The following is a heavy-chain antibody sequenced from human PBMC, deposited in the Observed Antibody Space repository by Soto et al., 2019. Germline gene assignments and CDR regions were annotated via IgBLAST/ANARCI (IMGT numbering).Heavy chain of an antibody. V-gene: IGHV3-23*01. D-gene: IGHD2-21*01. J-gene: IGHJ4*02. CDR1: GFTFSKHA. CDR3: AKTPGVITVISAFDH. CDR2: ISGSGAST. Sequence: HPGGSLRLSCVASGFTFSKHALAWVRQAPGKGLEWVSAISGSGASTYDSDSVKGRFVISRDNSNNTLYLQMNSLKAEDTAVYYCAKTPGVITVISAFDHWGQGPPVTVSS.